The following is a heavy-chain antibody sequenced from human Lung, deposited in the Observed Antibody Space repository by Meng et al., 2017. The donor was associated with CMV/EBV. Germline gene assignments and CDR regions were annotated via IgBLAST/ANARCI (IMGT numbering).Heavy chain of an antibody. V-gene: IGHV3-30*04. CDR2: ITNTGSND. D-gene: IGHD3-22*01. CDR3: ARGRYPLYDTSGRGVDS. CDR1: GFTFSNHA. Sequence: GGSLRLXCGASGFTFSNHAMHWVRQAPGNGLEWVAVITNTGSNDYYADSVMGRFTISRDKSKSTLYLQMNSLRPEDTAVYYCARGRYPLYDTSGRGVDSWGQGTLVTVPS. J-gene: IGHJ4*02.